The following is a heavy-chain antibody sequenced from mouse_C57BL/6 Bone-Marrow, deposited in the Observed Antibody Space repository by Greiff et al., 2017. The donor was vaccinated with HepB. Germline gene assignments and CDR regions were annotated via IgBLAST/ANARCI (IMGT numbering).Heavy chain of an antibody. CDR1: GYTFTSYW. Sequence: QVQLQQPGAELVRPGTSVKLSCKASGYTFTSYWMHWVKQRPGQGLEWIGVIDPSDSYTNYNQKFKGKDTLTVDTSSSTAYMQLSSLTSEDSAVYYCARDFYYDYDWFAYWGQGTLVTVSA. V-gene: IGHV1-59*01. D-gene: IGHD2-4*01. J-gene: IGHJ3*01. CDR3: ARDFYYDYDWFAY. CDR2: IDPSDSYT.